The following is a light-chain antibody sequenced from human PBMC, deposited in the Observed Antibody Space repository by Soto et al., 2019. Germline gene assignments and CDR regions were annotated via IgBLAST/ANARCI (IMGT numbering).Light chain of an antibody. Sequence: QSALTQPASVSGSPGQSITISCTGTSSDVGGYNYVSWYQQHPGKAPKLMIYEVSNWPSGVSNRFSGSKSGNTASLTSSGLQAEDEADYYCASYTASGTVVFGGGTKLTVL. V-gene: IGLV2-14*01. CDR3: ASYTASGTVV. CDR1: SSDVGGYNY. CDR2: EVS. J-gene: IGLJ2*01.